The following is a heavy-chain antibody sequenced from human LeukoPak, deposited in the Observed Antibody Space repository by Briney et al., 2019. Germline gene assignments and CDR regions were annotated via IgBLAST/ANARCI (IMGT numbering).Heavy chain of an antibody. CDR3: ARERWLRYYGSGSYSPLDY. CDR1: GYTFTGYY. CDR2: INPNSGGT. V-gene: IGHV1-2*02. Sequence: ASVKVSCKASGYTFTGYYMHWVRQAPGQGLEWMGWINPNSGGTNYAQKFQGRVTMTRDTSISTAYMELSRLRSDDTAVYYCARERWLRYYGSGSYSPLDYWGQGTLVTVSS. D-gene: IGHD3-10*01. J-gene: IGHJ4*02.